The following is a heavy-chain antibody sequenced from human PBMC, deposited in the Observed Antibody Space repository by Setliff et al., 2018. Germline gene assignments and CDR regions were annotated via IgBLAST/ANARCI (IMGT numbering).Heavy chain of an antibody. CDR2: LYPGDSDT. CDR3: ARNRVALYDAFDI. CDR1: GYTFTSYW. D-gene: IGHD5-12*01. V-gene: IGHV5-51*01. Sequence: GESLKISCKASGYTFTSYWIGWVRQMPGKGLEWMGILYPGDSDTRYSPSFQGQVTISADKSISTAYLQWSSLKASDTAIYYCARNRVALYDAFDIWGQGTMVTVS. J-gene: IGHJ3*02.